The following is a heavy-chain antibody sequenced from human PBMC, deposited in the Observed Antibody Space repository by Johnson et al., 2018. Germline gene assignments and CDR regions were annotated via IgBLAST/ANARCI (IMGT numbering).Heavy chain of an antibody. V-gene: IGHV3-66*02. D-gene: IGHD3-3*01. Sequence: VQLQESGGGLVQPGGSLRLSCAASGFTVSSNYMSWVRPAPGKGLEWVSVIYSGGRPYYADSVNGRFTISRDNSKNTRYRQMNSRRGEDTAVYYCASIRIVGVEPRMDGWGKETTGTVSA. CDR3: ASIRIVGVEPRMDG. J-gene: IGHJ6*04. CDR2: IYSGGRP. CDR1: GFTVSSNY.